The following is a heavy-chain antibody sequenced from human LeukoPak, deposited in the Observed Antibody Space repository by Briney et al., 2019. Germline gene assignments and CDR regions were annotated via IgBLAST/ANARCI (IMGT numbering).Heavy chain of an antibody. Sequence: PGGSLRLSCAASGFTFDDYGMSWVRQAPGKGLEWVSGINWNGGSTGYADSVKGRFTISRDNAKNSLYLQMNSLRAEDTALYHCARGGIVVVPAAIEEQFDYWGQGALVTVSS. V-gene: IGHV3-20*01. D-gene: IGHD2-2*02. CDR1: GFTFDDYG. J-gene: IGHJ4*02. CDR3: ARGGIVVVPAAIEEQFDY. CDR2: INWNGGST.